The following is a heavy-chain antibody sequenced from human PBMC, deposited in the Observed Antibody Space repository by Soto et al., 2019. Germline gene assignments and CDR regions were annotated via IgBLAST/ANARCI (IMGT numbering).Heavy chain of an antibody. V-gene: IGHV2-5*02. CDR3: AHRGPYSSYWDVGWFDT. CDR2: IYWDNDR. D-gene: IGHD2-21*01. Sequence: QITLKESGPTLVEPTQTLTLTCSFSGFSLSSSGVGVGWLRQAPGKALECLGIIYWDNDRRYNPSLKKRLTLTKDTSKNQVILTMTYMDPGDTAAYYYAHRGPYSSYWDVGWFDTWGQGTLVTVS. J-gene: IGHJ5*02. CDR1: GFSLSSSGVG.